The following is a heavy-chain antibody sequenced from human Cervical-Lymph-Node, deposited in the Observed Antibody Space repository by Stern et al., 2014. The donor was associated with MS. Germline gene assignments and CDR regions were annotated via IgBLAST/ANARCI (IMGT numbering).Heavy chain of an antibody. V-gene: IGHV1-69*01. CDR3: ASPLTATSVPFGYYGMDV. CDR1: GGTFSNYA. J-gene: IGHJ6*02. Sequence: QMQLVQSGAEVKKPGSSVKVSCKASGGTFSNYATSWVRQAPGQGLEWMGGIVPLFGKPNYAQKFQGRVKITADESTSTAYMDLSSLRSEDTAVYYCASPLTATSVPFGYYGMDVWGQGTTVTVS. D-gene: IGHD4-17*01. CDR2: IVPLFGKP.